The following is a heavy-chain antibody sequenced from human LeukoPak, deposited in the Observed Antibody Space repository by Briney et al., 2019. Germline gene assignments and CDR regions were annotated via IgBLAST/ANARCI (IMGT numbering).Heavy chain of an antibody. V-gene: IGHV4-30-2*01. CDR3: ARGADVPAAMGYYYYYYGMDV. CDR2: IYHSGST. CDR1: GGSISSGGYS. D-gene: IGHD2-2*01. Sequence: PSETLSLTCAVSGGSISSGGYSWSWIRQPPGKGLEWIGYIYHSGSTYYNPSLKSRVTISVDRSKNQFSLKLSSVTAADTAVYYCARGADVPAAMGYYYYYYGMDVWGQGTTVTVSS. J-gene: IGHJ6*02.